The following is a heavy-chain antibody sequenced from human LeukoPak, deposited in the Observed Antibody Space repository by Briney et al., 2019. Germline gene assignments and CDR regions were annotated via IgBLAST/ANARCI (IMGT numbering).Heavy chain of an antibody. CDR3: VVSRTLYYYHMDV. CDR1: GGSISSYY. J-gene: IGHJ6*03. D-gene: IGHD2-21*01. V-gene: IGHV4-59*01. Sequence: PSETLSLTCAVSGGSISSYYWSWIRQPPGKGLEWIGYIYYSGSTNYNPSLKSRVTISVDTSKNQFSLKLSSVTAADTAVYYCVVSRTLYYYHMDVWGKGTTVTVSS. CDR2: IYYSGST.